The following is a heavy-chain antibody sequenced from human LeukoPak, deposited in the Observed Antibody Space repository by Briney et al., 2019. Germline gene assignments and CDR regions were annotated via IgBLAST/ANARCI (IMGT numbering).Heavy chain of an antibody. V-gene: IGHV4-59*01. CDR1: GGSISSYY. CDR3: ARSHCSGGSCYSDKFDY. J-gene: IGHJ4*02. CDR2: IYYSGST. D-gene: IGHD2-15*01. Sequence: SETLSLTCTVSGGSISSYYWSWIRQPPGKGLEWIGYIYYSGSTNYNPSLKSRVTISVDTSKNQFSLKLSSVTAADTAVYYCARSHCSGGSCYSDKFDYWGQGTLVTVSS.